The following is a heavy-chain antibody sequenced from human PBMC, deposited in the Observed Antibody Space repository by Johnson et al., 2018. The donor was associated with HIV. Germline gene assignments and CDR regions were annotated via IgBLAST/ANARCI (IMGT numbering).Heavy chain of an antibody. Sequence: QLVESGGVVVQPGGSLRLSCAASGFTFDDYAMHWVRQAPGKGLEWVSLISWDGGSTYYADSVKGRFTISRDNSKNSLYLQMNSLRAEDTALYYCAKDSMSWNGETSDAFDIWGQGTMVTVSS. CDR3: AKDSMSWNGETSDAFDI. D-gene: IGHD1-1*01. J-gene: IGHJ3*02. CDR2: ISWDGGST. V-gene: IGHV3-43D*03. CDR1: GFTFDDYA.